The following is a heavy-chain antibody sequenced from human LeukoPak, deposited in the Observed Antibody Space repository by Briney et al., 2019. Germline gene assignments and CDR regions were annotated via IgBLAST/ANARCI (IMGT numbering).Heavy chain of an antibody. D-gene: IGHD3-10*01. J-gene: IGHJ6*02. Sequence: PGGSLRLSCAASGFTFSSYWMSWVRQAPGKGLEWVANIKQDGSEKYYVDSVKGRFTISRDNAKNSLYLQMNSLRAEDTAVYYCAREGSGSYHAYYYFYYGMDVWGQGTTVTVSS. V-gene: IGHV3-7*01. CDR3: AREGSGSYHAYYYFYYGMDV. CDR2: IKQDGSEK. CDR1: GFTFSSYW.